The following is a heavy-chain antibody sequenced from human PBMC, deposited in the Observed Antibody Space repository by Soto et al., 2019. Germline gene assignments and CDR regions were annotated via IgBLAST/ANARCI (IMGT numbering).Heavy chain of an antibody. V-gene: IGHV4-31*03. CDR2: VYYGGNT. Sequence: SDTLSLTCTVSGASISSVGYYWTWIRQHPGKGLEWIGYVYYGGNTNFNPSLRSRVAMSVDRSKNQFSLELKSVTVADTAVYFCARDRSGIRYFYDXWGQVTLVTVSX. D-gene: IGHD1-26*01. CDR1: GASISSVGYY. J-gene: IGHJ5*02. CDR3: ARDRSGIRYFYDX.